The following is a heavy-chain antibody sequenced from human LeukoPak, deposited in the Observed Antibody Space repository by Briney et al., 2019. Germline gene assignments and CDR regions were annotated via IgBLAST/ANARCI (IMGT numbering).Heavy chain of an antibody. V-gene: IGHV4-59*01. CDR2: VYYSGST. CDR3: ARAVKYYYDSSGYPKWFDP. D-gene: IGHD3-22*01. CDR1: GGSISSYY. Sequence: SETLSLTCTVSGGSISSYYWSWIRQPPGKGLEWIGYVYYSGSTNYNPSLKSRVTISVDTSKNQFSLKLSSVTAADTAVYYCARAVKYYYDSSGYPKWFDPWGQGTLVTVSS. J-gene: IGHJ5*02.